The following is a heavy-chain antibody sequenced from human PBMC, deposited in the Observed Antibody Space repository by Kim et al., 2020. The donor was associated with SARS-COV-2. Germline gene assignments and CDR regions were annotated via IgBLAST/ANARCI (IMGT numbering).Heavy chain of an antibody. V-gene: IGHV1-3*01. D-gene: IGHD3-22*01. J-gene: IGHJ2*01. Sequence: YSQKLQGRITITRDTSASTAYMELSSLRSEDTAVYYCARVIVDYWYLDLWGRGTLVTVSS. CDR3: ARVIVDYWYLDL.